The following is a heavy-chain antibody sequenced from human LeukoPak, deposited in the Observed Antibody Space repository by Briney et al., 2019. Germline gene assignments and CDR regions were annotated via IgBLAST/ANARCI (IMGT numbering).Heavy chain of an antibody. J-gene: IGHJ6*02. V-gene: IGHV3-53*01. D-gene: IGHD2-15*01. Sequence: GGSLRLSCAASGFTVSSNYMSWVRQAPGKGLEWVSVIYSGGSTYHADSVKGRFTISRDNSKNTLYLQMNSLRAEDTAVYYCAKGGYCSGGSCYPMDVWGQGTTVTVSS. CDR3: AKGGYCSGGSCYPMDV. CDR2: IYSGGST. CDR1: GFTVSSNY.